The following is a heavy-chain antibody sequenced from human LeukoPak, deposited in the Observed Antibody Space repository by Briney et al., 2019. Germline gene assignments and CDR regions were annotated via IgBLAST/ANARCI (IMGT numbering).Heavy chain of an antibody. J-gene: IGHJ4*02. CDR3: ARASWSGYLGAIDY. CDR1: GGSISSGSYY. CDR2: IYTSGST. V-gene: IGHV4-61*02. D-gene: IGHD3-3*01. Sequence: SETLSLTCTVSGGSISSGSYYRSWIRQPAGKGLEWIGRIYTSGSTNYNPSLKSRVTISVDTSKNQFSLKLSSVTAADTAVYYCARASWSGYLGAIDYWGQGTLVTVSS.